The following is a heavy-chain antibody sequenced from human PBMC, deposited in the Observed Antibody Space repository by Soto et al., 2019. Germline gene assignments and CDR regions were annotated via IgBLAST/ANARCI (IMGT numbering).Heavy chain of an antibody. Sequence: GGSLRLSCAASGFTFSSYAMTWVRQAPGKGLEWVALINGGGDSAHYADSVKGRFTISRDNFKNTLFLQMNSLRGEDTAVYYCARGATIDYWGQGTLVTVSS. V-gene: IGHV3-23*01. J-gene: IGHJ4*02. CDR3: ARGATIDY. CDR1: GFTFSSYA. CDR2: INGGGDSA.